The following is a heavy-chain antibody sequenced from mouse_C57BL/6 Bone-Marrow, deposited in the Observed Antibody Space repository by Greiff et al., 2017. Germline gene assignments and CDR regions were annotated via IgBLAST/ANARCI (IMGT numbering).Heavy chain of an antibody. D-gene: IGHD1-1*01. CDR3: VRGLRYLAY. CDR2: IRSKCNNYAT. J-gene: IGHJ3*01. CDR1: GFSFNTYA. Sequence: EVMLQESGGGLVQPKGSLKLSCAASGFSFNTYAMNWVRQAPGKGLEWVARIRSKCNNYATYYADSVKDSFTISRDDSESMLYLQMNNLKTEDAAMYYCVRGLRYLAYWGQGTLVTVSA. V-gene: IGHV10-1*01.